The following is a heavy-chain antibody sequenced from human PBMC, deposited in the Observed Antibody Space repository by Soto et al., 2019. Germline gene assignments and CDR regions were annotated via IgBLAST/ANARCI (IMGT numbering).Heavy chain of an antibody. CDR1: GYTFTSYG. CDR2: ISAYNGNT. Sequence: QVPLVQSGAEVKKPGASVKVSCKASGYTFTSYGISWVRQAPGQGLEWMGWISAYNGNTNYAQKLQGRVTMTTDTSTSTAYMELRSLRSDDTAVYYCARDKRATILSADAFDIWGQGTMVTVSS. V-gene: IGHV1-18*01. J-gene: IGHJ3*02. CDR3: ARDKRATILSADAFDI. D-gene: IGHD3-9*01.